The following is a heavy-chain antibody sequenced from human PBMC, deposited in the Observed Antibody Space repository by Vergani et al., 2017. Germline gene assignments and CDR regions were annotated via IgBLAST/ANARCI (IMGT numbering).Heavy chain of an antibody. Sequence: QITLRESGPTLVKPTQTLTLTCTFSGFSLTTGGEGVGWIRKPPGRALEWLAFVYWNDDERYSPSLKSRVTITKDTSKNEVILTMANMDPVDTATYYCVHRLGYFDWDGAFDVWGPGTMVTVSS. J-gene: IGHJ3*01. CDR1: GFSLTTGGEG. CDR3: VHRLGYFDWDGAFDV. V-gene: IGHV2-5*01. CDR2: VYWNDDE. D-gene: IGHD3-9*01.